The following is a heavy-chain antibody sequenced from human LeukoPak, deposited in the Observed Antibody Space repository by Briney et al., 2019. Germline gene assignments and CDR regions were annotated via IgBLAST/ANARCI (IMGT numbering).Heavy chain of an antibody. CDR3: AREVRAYDSSGYYLDY. J-gene: IGHJ4*02. V-gene: IGHV3-48*04. D-gene: IGHD3-22*01. CDR1: GFPFIEYS. Sequence: GGSLRLSCTASGFPFIEYSMNWVRQAPGKGLEWISYISSSGSTIYYADSVKGRFTISRDNAKNSLYLQMNSLRAEDTAVYYCAREVRAYDSSGYYLDYWGQGTLVTVSS. CDR2: ISSSGSTI.